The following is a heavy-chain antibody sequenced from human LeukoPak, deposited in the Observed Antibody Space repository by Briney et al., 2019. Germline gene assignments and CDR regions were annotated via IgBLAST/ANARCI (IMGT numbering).Heavy chain of an antibody. D-gene: IGHD5-12*01. CDR2: ISYDGSNK. CDR1: GFTFSIYG. CDR3: AKELHSGYDYFDY. Sequence: GGSLRLSCAASGFTFSIYGMHWVRQAPGKGLEWVAVISYDGSNKYYADSVKGRFTISRDNSKNTLYLQMNSLRAEDTAVYYCAKELHSGYDYFDYWGQGTLVTVSS. J-gene: IGHJ4*02. V-gene: IGHV3-30*18.